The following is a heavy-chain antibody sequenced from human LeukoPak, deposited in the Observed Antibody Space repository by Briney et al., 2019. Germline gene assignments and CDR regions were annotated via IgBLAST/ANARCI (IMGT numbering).Heavy chain of an antibody. CDR2: INHRGST. CDR3: ACFFFQAEDGIRVIGLGIPAEDADVTGVQTCAVPIFD. D-gene: IGHD3-16*02. J-gene: IGHJ5*02. Sequence: IEEINHRGSTNYNPSLKSRVTISVDTSKNQCSLKLSSVTAADTAVYYCACFFFQAEDGIRVIGLGIPAEDADVTGVQTCAVPIFD. V-gene: IGHV4-34*01.